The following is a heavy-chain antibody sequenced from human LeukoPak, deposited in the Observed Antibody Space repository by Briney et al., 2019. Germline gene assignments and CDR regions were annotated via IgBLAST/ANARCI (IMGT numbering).Heavy chain of an antibody. CDR3: ASLYDSSGYQNPFDY. J-gene: IGHJ4*02. Sequence: ASVKVSCKASGYTFTSYYMHWVRQAPGQGLEWMGIINPSGGSTSYAQKFQGRVTITADESTSTAYMELSSLRSEDTAVYYCASLYDSSGYQNPFDYWGQGTLVTVSS. CDR2: INPSGGST. CDR1: GYTFTSYY. D-gene: IGHD3-22*01. V-gene: IGHV1-46*01.